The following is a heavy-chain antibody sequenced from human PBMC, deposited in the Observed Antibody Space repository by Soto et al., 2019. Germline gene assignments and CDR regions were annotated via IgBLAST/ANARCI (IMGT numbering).Heavy chain of an antibody. D-gene: IGHD2-15*01. V-gene: IGHV4-39*01. Sequence: SETLSLTCTVSGGSISSSSYYWGWIRQPPGKGLEWIGSIYYSGSTYYNPSLKSRVTISVDTSKNQFSLKLSSVTAADTAVYYCAVVVAATRPFDYWGQGTLVTVSS. CDR1: GGSISSSSYY. J-gene: IGHJ4*02. CDR2: IYYSGST. CDR3: AVVVAATRPFDY.